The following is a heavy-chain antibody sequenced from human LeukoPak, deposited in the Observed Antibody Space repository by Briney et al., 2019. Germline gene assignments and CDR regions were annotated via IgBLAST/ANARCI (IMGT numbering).Heavy chain of an antibody. CDR1: GFTFSSYG. CDR3: AREAEYSSSWYPIDY. V-gene: IGHV3-33*08. J-gene: IGHJ4*02. CDR2: IWYDGSNK. D-gene: IGHD6-13*01. Sequence: GGSLRLSCAASGFTFSSYGMHWVRQAPGKGLEWVAVIWYDGSNKYYADSVKGRFTISRDNSKNTLYLQMNSLRAEDTAVYYCAREAEYSSSWYPIDYWGQGTLVTVSS.